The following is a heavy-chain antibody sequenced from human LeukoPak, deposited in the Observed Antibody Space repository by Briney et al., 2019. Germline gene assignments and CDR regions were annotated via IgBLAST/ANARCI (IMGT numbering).Heavy chain of an antibody. Sequence: GGSLRLSCAASGITFNTFWMHWVRQAPGKGLEWVSSITSESTFTHYADAVKMKGRFTISRDNTKNSVYLQMNSLRVEDTAVYYCARGQFCGGDCFYFDYWGQGTLVTVSS. CDR3: ARGQFCGGDCFYFDY. CDR2: ITSESTFT. CDR1: GITFNTFW. V-gene: IGHV3-21*04. J-gene: IGHJ4*02. D-gene: IGHD2-21*01.